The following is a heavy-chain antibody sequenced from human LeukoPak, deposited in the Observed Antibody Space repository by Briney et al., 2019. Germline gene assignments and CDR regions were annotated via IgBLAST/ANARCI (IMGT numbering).Heavy chain of an antibody. CDR1: GFSFSSYG. CDR3: ARQAHWSAYYSTAYYYYYMDV. J-gene: IGHJ6*03. D-gene: IGHD3-3*01. Sequence: PGGSLRLSCVASGFSFSSYGMHWVRQAPGKGLECVAFMRYDGSDKYYADSVKGRFTISRDNSKNTLYLQVNSLTDEDTAVYYCARQAHWSAYYSTAYYYYYMDVWGQGTTATVSS. V-gene: IGHV3-30*02. CDR2: MRYDGSDK.